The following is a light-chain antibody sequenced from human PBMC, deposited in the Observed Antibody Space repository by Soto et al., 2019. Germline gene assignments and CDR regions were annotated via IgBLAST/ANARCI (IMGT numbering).Light chain of an antibody. CDR3: QQRSNWPPWT. Sequence: EIVLTQSPATLSLSPGERATLSCRASQSVRSYLAWYQHKPGQAPRLLIYDASSRATGIPARFSGSGSGTDFPVTISRLEPEDFAVYYCQQRSNWPPWTFGQGTKVEIK. CDR1: QSVRSY. CDR2: DAS. J-gene: IGKJ1*01. V-gene: IGKV3-11*01.